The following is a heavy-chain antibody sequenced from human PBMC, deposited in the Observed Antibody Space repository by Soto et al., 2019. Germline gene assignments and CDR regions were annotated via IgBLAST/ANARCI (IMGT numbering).Heavy chain of an antibody. CDR1: GFSFSDYY. J-gene: IGHJ5*02. D-gene: IGHD1-26*01. V-gene: IGHV3-74*01. Sequence: EVQLVESGGGLVQPGGSLRLSCAASGFSFSDYYIHWVRQAPGKGLVWVSRINNDGSDTTYADSVKGRFTISRDNAKNTVYLQMNGLRAEDTAVYYCARGRWERLGLHAWGQGAPVTVSS. CDR3: ARGRWERLGLHA. CDR2: INNDGSDT.